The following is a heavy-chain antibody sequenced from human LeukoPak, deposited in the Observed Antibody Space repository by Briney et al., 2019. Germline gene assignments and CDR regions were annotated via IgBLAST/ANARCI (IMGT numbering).Heavy chain of an antibody. J-gene: IGHJ5*02. CDR3: VRGPYGSGISNWFDP. CDR1: GDSISSSSSY. CDR2: IYYSGST. D-gene: IGHD3-10*01. V-gene: IGHV4-39*01. Sequence: PSETLSLTCTVSGDSISSSSSYWGWIRQPPGEGLEWIGSIYYSGSTYYNTSLKSRVTISVDTSKNQFSLRLNSVTAADTAVYYCVRGPYGSGISNWFDPWGQGTLVTVSS.